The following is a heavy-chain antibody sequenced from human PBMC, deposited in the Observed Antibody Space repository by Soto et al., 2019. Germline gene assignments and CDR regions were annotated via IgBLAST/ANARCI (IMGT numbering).Heavy chain of an antibody. Sequence: YETLSLTWSVSGGSIDNYDWSWIRQPPGKGLEYIGYIYYSGSTNYNSALKSRVTISLDTSKNQLSLKLSSLTAADPAVYFWARRSILLGPRLDSWGQGTLVTVSS. CDR1: GGSIDNYD. D-gene: IGHD2-21*02. CDR2: IYYSGST. J-gene: IGHJ4*02. V-gene: IGHV4-59*01. CDR3: ARRSILLGPRLDS.